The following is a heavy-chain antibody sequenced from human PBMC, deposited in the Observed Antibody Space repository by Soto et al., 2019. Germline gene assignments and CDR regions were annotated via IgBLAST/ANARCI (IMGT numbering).Heavy chain of an antibody. Sequence: QVQLVQLGAEVKKPGSSVKVSGKASGATFTSYTITWVGRPPGQGLEWMGRIIPILGIANYAQKFQGRVTITADKSTSTAYMELSSLRSEDTAVYYCARDRGAKDAFDIWGQGTMVTVSS. V-gene: IGHV1-69*08. CDR2: IIPILGIA. J-gene: IGHJ3*02. D-gene: IGHD1-26*01. CDR3: ARDRGAKDAFDI. CDR1: GATFTSYT.